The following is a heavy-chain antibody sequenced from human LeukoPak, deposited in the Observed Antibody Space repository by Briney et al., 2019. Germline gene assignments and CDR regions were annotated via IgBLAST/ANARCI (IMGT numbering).Heavy chain of an antibody. CDR2: MNPNSGYT. V-gene: IGHV1-8*01. CDR1: GYTFTSYD. CDR3: ARSKTGSLGNWFDL. Sequence: ASVKVSCKASGYTFTSYDINWVRQATGQGLEWMGWMNPNSGYTGYAQKFQARVTMARNTSINTAYMELSSLRSGDTAVYYCARSKTGSLGNWFDLWGQGTLVTVSS. J-gene: IGHJ5*02. D-gene: IGHD1-1*01.